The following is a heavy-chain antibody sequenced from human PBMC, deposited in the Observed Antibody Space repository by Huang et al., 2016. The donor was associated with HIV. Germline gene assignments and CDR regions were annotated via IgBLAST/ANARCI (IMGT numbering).Heavy chain of an antibody. J-gene: IGHJ4*02. CDR2: IYSDDST. D-gene: IGHD1-26*01. Sequence: MSWVRQAPGKGLEGVSVIYSDDSTYFADSVKGRFTISRDNSKNTLYLQMNSLRAEDTAVYYCAAQWELRGGVDFWGQGTLVTVSS. V-gene: IGHV3-53*01. CDR3: AAQWELRGGVDF.